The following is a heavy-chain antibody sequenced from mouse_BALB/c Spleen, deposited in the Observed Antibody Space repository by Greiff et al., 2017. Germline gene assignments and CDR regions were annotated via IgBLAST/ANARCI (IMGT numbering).Heavy chain of an antibody. D-gene: IGHD4-1*01. CDR3: ARSGIYAMDY. CDR2: ISSGSSTI. V-gene: IGHV5-17*02. Sequence: EVHLVESGGGLVQPGGSRKLSCAASGFTFSSFGMHWVRQAPEKGLEWVAYISSGSSTIYYADTVKGRFTISRDNPKNTLFLQMTSLRSEDTAMYYCARSGIYAMDYWGQGTSVTVSS. J-gene: IGHJ4*01. CDR1: GFTFSSFG.